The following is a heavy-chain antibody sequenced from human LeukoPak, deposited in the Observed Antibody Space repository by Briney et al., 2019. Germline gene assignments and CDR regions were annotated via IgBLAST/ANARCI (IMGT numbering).Heavy chain of an antibody. D-gene: IGHD6-19*01. J-gene: IGHJ4*02. CDR1: EFTFSDYY. V-gene: IGHV3-11*06. CDR3: AKLLTVAGSFDY. Sequence: PGGSLRLSCAASEFTFSDYYMSWIRQAPGKGLECISYISSSSTYTNYADSVKGRFSISGDNAKNSLYLQMNSLRAEDTAVYYCAKLLTVAGSFDYWGQGTLVTVSS. CDR2: ISSSSTYT.